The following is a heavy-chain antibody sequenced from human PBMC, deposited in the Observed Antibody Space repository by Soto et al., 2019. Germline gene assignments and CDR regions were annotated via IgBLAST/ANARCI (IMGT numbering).Heavy chain of an antibody. CDR1: GGSISSSSYY. CDR3: ARGSPPATTWFGELRDWFDP. V-gene: IGHV4-39*07. J-gene: IGHJ5*02. CDR2: IYYSGST. D-gene: IGHD3-10*01. Sequence: SETLSLTCTVSGGSISSSSYYWGWIRQPPGKGLEWIGSIYYSGSTYYNPSLKSRVTISVDTPKNQFSLKLSSVTAADTAVYYCARGSPPATTWFGELRDWFDPWGQGTLVTVSS.